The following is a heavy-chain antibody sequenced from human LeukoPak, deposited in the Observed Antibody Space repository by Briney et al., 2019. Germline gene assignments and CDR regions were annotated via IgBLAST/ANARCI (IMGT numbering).Heavy chain of an antibody. J-gene: IGHJ4*02. CDR2: TYYRSKWYN. D-gene: IGHD2-2*01. Sequence: SQTLSLTCAISGDSVSSNSAAWNWIRQSPSRGLEWLGRTYYRSKWYNDYAVSVKSRITINPDTSKNQFSLQLNSVTPEDTAVYYCATLGYCTSISCYGPDYWGQGTLVTVSS. CDR1: GDSVSSNSAA. CDR3: ATLGYCTSISCYGPDY. V-gene: IGHV6-1*01.